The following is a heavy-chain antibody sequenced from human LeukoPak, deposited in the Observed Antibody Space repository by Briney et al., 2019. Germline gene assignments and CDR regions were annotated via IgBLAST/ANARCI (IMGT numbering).Heavy chain of an antibody. D-gene: IGHD3-10*01. J-gene: IGHJ3*02. Sequence: SQTLSLTCAVSGGSISSGGYSWSWIRQPPGKGLEWIGYIYHSGSTYYNPSLKSRVTISVDRSKNQFSLKLSSVTAADTAVYYCARGTMVRGVADAFDICGQGTMVTVSS. CDR3: ARGTMVRGVADAFDI. V-gene: IGHV4-30-2*01. CDR1: GGSISSGGYS. CDR2: IYHSGST.